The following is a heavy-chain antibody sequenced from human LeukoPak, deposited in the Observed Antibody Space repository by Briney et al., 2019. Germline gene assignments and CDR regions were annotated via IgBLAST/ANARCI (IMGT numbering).Heavy chain of an antibody. Sequence: GGSLRLSCAASGFTFSDYYMSWIRQAPGKGLEWVSTIKGIGPTTYYADSLKGRFTISRDNAKNSLFLQMNSLRAEDTAVYFCAKDGSGSFWQLYFDSWGQGTLVTVSS. CDR2: IKGIGPTT. D-gene: IGHD3-10*01. CDR3: AKDGSGSFWQLYFDS. J-gene: IGHJ4*02. V-gene: IGHV3-11*01. CDR1: GFTFSDYY.